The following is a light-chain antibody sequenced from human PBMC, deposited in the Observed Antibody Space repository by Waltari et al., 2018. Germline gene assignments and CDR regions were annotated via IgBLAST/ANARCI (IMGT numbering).Light chain of an antibody. J-gene: IGLJ2*01. CDR3: QAWDTRNVL. V-gene: IGLV3-1*01. CDR1: GVTYGS. Sequence: SEELTQPRSVSVSPGQTATITCSGHGVTYGSVSWYQQRPGQSPLLVIYEHTVRPSSIPERFSGSTSGNAATLTISGTRAVDEADYFCQAWDTRNVLFGGGTTVTGL. CDR2: EHT.